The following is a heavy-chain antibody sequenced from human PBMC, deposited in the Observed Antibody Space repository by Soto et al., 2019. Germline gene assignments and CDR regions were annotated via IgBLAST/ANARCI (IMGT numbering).Heavy chain of an antibody. D-gene: IGHD3-9*01. Sequence: EVQLLESGGGLVQPGGSLRLSCAASGFTFSSYAMSWVRQAPGKGLEWVSAISGSGGSTYYAESVKGRFTISRDNSKNTRYLQMNSLRADDTAVYYCANGGLYYDILTGYYQDAFDIWGQGTMVTVSS. V-gene: IGHV3-23*01. CDR2: ISGSGGST. J-gene: IGHJ3*02. CDR1: GFTFSSYA. CDR3: ANGGLYYDILTGYYQDAFDI.